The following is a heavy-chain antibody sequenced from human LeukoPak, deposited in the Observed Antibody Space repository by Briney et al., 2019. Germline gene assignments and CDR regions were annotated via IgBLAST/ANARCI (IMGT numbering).Heavy chain of an antibody. V-gene: IGHV4-59*08. CDR1: GVSISNHY. J-gene: IGHJ4*02. CDR3: VRHSRVVAFDY. CDR2: IYYTGNT. Sequence: PSETLSLTCTVSGVSISNHYSSWVRQPPGKGLEWIGYIYYTGNTNYNPSLKSRVTISEDISKNQVSLRLSSVPAADTAVYYCVRHSRVVAFDYWGQGNLVTVSS. D-gene: IGHD2-15*01.